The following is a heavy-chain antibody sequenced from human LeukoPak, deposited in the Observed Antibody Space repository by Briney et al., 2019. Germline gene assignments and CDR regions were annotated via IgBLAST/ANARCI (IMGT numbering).Heavy chain of an antibody. D-gene: IGHD3-10*01. V-gene: IGHV1-8*01. J-gene: IGHJ4*02. CDR1: GYTFTSHD. CDR2: MNPNSGHT. CDR3: ARRGPTLDY. Sequence: ASVKVSCKTSGYTFTSHDINWVRQATGQGLEWMGWMNPNSGHTGYAQKFQGRVTMTRNTSISTAYMELSSLRSEDTAVYYCARRGPTLDYWGQGTLVTVSS.